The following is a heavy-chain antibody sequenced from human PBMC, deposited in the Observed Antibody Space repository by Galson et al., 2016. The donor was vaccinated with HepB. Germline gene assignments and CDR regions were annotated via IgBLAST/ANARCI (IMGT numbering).Heavy chain of an antibody. CDR1: GGSISRNNW. CDR2: IFPSGDT. Sequence: ETLFLTCAVSGGSISRNNWWSWVRQRPGQGLEWVGEIFPSGDTNYNPSLRSRVTISVDKSKNHVSLKLISVTAADTAMYYCASYLIQSWAGSDAFDTWGQGTMVTVSS. J-gene: IGHJ3*02. V-gene: IGHV4-4*02. CDR3: ASYLIQSWAGSDAFDT. D-gene: IGHD5-18*01.